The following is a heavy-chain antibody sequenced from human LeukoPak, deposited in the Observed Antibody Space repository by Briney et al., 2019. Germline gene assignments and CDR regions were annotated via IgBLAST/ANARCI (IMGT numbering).Heavy chain of an antibody. J-gene: IGHJ4*02. D-gene: IGHD4/OR15-4a*01. CDR3: AKDRAEDYFDY. Sequence: GGSLRLSCAASGFTFSSSWMHWVRQAPGKGLIWVSRVNGDGTGTIYADSVKGRFTISRDNAKNTLYLQMNSLRAEDTAVYYCAKDRAEDYFDYWGQGTLVTVSS. V-gene: IGHV3-74*01. CDR2: VNGDGTGT. CDR1: GFTFSSSW.